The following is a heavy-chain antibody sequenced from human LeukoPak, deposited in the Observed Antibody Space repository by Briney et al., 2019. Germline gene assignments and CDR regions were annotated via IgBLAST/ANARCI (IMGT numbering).Heavy chain of an antibody. CDR2: IYYSGST. CDR1: VGSISRYY. J-gene: IGHJ4*02. Sequence: SETLSLTCTVSVGSISRYYWSCIRQPPGEGLEWIGYIYYSGSTNYNPSLKSRVTLSLDKSKNQFSMNLSSVTDPDPAVYFFARSKDILTGYCFDYWGQGTLVTVSS. D-gene: IGHD3-9*01. CDR3: ARSKDILTGYCFDY. V-gene: IGHV4-59*13.